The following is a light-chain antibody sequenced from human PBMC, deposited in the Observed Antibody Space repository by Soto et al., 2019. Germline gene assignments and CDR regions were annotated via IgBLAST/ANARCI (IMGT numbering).Light chain of an antibody. Sequence: EIVLTQSPGTLSLSPGERATLSCRASQSVSSSYLAWYQQKPGQAPRLLIYGASTRATGIPDRFSGSGSGTDFTLTISRLEPEDFAVYYCQQYGSSSFTLGPGTKVDI. CDR1: QSVSSSY. J-gene: IGKJ3*01. CDR3: QQYGSSSFT. CDR2: GAS. V-gene: IGKV3-20*01.